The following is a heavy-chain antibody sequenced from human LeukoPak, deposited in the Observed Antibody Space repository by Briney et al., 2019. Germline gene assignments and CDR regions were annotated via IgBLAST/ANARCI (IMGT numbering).Heavy chain of an antibody. V-gene: IGHV3-48*04. CDR3: ARWSYDGSLFDY. CDR2: ISSDSGTI. J-gene: IGHJ4*02. Sequence: GGSLRLSCAASGFTFSSYWMHWVRQAPGKGLEWISYISSDSGTIYYAGSVKGRFTISRDNAKNSLYLQMNSLRAEDTAVYYCARWSYDGSLFDYWGQGTLVTVSS. D-gene: IGHD3-22*01. CDR1: GFTFSSYW.